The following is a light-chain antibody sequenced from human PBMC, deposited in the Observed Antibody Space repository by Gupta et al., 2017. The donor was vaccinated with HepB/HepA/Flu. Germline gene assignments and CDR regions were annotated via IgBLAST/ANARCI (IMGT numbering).Light chain of an antibody. V-gene: IGKV3-20*01. CDR1: QSITSNY. CDR2: GTS. CDR3: LLYADTHFT. Sequence: EIVLTQSPGTLSLSPGERATLSCRASQSITSNYLAWYQQKPGQAPRLLIYGTSSSAAGIPDRFRGSGSWTDFTLTISSLEPEDFTVYYCLLYADTHFTFGHGTKVDIK. J-gene: IGKJ3*01.